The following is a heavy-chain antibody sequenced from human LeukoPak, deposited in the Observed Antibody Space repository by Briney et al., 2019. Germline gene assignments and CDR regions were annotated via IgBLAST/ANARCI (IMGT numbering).Heavy chain of an antibody. V-gene: IGHV4-38-2*02. Sequence: SETLSLTCTVSGYSISSGYYWGWIRQPPGKGLEWIGSIYHTGSTYYNPSLKSRVTMSVDTSKNQFSLKLSSVTAADTAVYYCARDPRGTYPNDAFDIWGQGTMVTVSS. CDR2: IYHTGST. D-gene: IGHD3-16*01. J-gene: IGHJ3*02. CDR1: GYSISSGYY. CDR3: ARDPRGTYPNDAFDI.